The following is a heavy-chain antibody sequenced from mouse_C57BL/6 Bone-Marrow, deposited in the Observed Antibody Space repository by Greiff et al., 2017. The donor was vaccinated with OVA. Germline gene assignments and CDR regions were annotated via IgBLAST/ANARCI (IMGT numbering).Heavy chain of an antibody. V-gene: IGHV1-50*01. J-gene: IGHJ3*01. D-gene: IGHD2-3*01. CDR1: GYTLTSYW. CDR3: ARIYDGYLAWFAY. Sequence: QVQLQQPGAELVKPGASVKLSCKASGYTLTSYWMQWVKQRPGQGLEWIGEIDPSDSYTNYNQKFKGKATLTVDTSSSTAYMQLSSLTSEDSAVYYCARIYDGYLAWFAYWGQGTLVTVSA. CDR2: IDPSDSYT.